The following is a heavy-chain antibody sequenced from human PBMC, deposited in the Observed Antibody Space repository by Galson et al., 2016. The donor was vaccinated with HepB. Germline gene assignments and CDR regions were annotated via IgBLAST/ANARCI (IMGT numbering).Heavy chain of an antibody. CDR2: ISSSGSDT. V-gene: IGHV3-11*03. J-gene: IGHJ6*02. CDR1: GLIFTEFY. D-gene: IGHD3-22*01. Sequence: SLRLSCAASGLIFTEFYMNWIRQAPGKVLEWVSYISSSGSDTNYADSVKGRFTISRDNAKKLLYLQMNSLRVEDTAVYYCARTVSSGFPHLSYGMDVWGQGTTVTVSS. CDR3: ARTVSSGFPHLSYGMDV.